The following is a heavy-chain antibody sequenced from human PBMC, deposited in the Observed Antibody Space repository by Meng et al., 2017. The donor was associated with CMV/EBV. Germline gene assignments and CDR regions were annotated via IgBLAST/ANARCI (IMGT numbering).Heavy chain of an antibody. D-gene: IGHD3/OR15-3a*01. CDR3: ARKSDLLHIYYYGMDV. J-gene: IGHJ6*02. CDR2: ISSSSSTI. V-gene: IGHV3-48*04. CDR1: GFTFSSYS. Sequence: GESLKISCAASGFTFSSYSMNWVRQAPGTGLEWVSYISSSSSTIYYAESVKGRFTISRDNAKNSLYLQMNSLRAEDTAVYYCARKSDLLHIYYYGMDVWGQGTTVTVSS.